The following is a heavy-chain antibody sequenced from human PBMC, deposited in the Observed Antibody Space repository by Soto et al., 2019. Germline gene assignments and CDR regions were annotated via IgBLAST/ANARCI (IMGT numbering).Heavy chain of an antibody. V-gene: IGHV1-18*01. CDR2: ISAYNGNT. CDR3: ARVPSSGWFNWFDP. J-gene: IGHJ5*02. D-gene: IGHD6-19*01. Sequence: GASVKVSCKASGYTFTSYGISWVRQAPGQGLEWMGWISAYNGNTNYAQMLQGRVTMTTDTSTSTAYMELRSLRSDDTAVYYCARVPSSGWFNWFDPWGQGTLVTVSS. CDR1: GYTFTSYG.